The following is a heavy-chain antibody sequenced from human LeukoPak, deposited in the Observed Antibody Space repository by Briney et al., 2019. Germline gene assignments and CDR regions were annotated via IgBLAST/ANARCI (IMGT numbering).Heavy chain of an antibody. J-gene: IGHJ6*02. CDR1: GGSISSYY. V-gene: IGHV4-59*05. CDR2: IYYSGST. Sequence: PSETLSLTCTASGGSISSYYWSWIRQPPGKGLEWIGSIYYSGSTYHNPSLKSRVTISVDMSKNQFSLKLSSVTAADTAVYYCATGRGSYGGYCYGMDVWGQGTTVTVSS. CDR3: ATGRGSYGGYCYGMDV. D-gene: IGHD1-26*01.